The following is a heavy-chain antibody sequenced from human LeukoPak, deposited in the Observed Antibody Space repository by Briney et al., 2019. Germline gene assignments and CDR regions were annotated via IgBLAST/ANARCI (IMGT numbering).Heavy chain of an antibody. CDR1: GFTFSSYA. CDR3: ARDGRHGDYIDYYYYYMDV. Sequence: GGSLRLSCAASGFTFSSYAMHWVRQAPGKGLEWVAVISYDGSNKYYADSVKGRFTISRDNSKNTLYLQMNSLRAEDTAVYYCARDGRHGDYIDYYYYYMDVWGKGTTVTVSS. J-gene: IGHJ6*03. V-gene: IGHV3-30*04. D-gene: IGHD4-17*01. CDR2: ISYDGSNK.